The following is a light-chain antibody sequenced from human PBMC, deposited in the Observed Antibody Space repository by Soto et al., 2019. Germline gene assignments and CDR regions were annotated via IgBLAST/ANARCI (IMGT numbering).Light chain of an antibody. CDR2: DAS. CDR1: QSISSW. J-gene: IGKJ1*01. V-gene: IGKV1-5*01. CDR3: QQYYSYSLT. Sequence: DIQMTQSPSTLSAVVGDRVTITCRASQSISSWLAWYQQKPGKAPILLIYDASSLESGVPLRFSGSGSGTEFTLTISSLQPDDFATYYCQQYYSYSLTFGQGTKVEIK.